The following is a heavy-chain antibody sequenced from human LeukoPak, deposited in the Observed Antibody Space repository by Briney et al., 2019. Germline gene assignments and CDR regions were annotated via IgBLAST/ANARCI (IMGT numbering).Heavy chain of an antibody. CDR2: IYHSGSS. V-gene: IGHV4-38-2*02. CDR3: ARDSPPGNEQVFGY. J-gene: IGHJ4*02. CDR1: GYSISSGYY. Sequence: SETLSLTCTVSGYSISSGYYCAWIRQPPGKGLEWIASIYHSGSSYYNPSLKSRVTISVDTSKNQFSLKLSSVTAADTALYYCARDSPPGNEQVFGYWGQGTLVTVSS.